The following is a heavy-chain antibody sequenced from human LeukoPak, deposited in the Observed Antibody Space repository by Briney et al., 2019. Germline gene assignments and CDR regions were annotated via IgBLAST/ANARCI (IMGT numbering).Heavy chain of an antibody. Sequence: PGGSLRLSCAASGLTFSSYAMSWVRQAPGKGLEWVSAISGSGDRTYYADSVRGRFTISRDNSKTTLYLQMNSLRVEDTAVYYCAKGRQWELPFDYWGQGTLVTVSS. J-gene: IGHJ4*02. V-gene: IGHV3-23*01. CDR2: ISGSGDRT. CDR1: GLTFSSYA. D-gene: IGHD1-26*01. CDR3: AKGRQWELPFDY.